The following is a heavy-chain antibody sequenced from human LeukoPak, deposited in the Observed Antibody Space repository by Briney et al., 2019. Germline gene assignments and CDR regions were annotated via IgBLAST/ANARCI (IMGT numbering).Heavy chain of an antibody. CDR1: GYSVSSGYY. CDR2: IYHSRST. J-gene: IGHJ5*02. D-gene: IGHD3-3*01. Sequence: PSETLSLTCAVSGYSVSSGYYWGRLRQPPRKVLELIGSIYHSRSTYYNPPLKRRVTISVTTSKNEFSLMLSSVTAADRAVYDCARRTEWCGRGWFDPGGQGTLVTVSS. V-gene: IGHV4-38-2*01. CDR3: ARRTEWCGRGWFDP.